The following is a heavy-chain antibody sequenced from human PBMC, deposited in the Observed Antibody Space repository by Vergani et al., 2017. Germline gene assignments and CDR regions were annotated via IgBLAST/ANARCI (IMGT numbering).Heavy chain of an antibody. Sequence: EVQLVESGGGLVQPGRSLRLSCTASGFTFGDYAMSWVRQAPGKGLEWVGFIRSKAYGGTTEYAASVKGRFTISRDDSKSIAYLQMNSLKTEDTAVYYCTRDLGSTMVRGGGYGMDVWGQGP. V-gene: IGHV3-49*04. CDR1: GFTFGDYA. CDR3: TRDLGSTMVRGGGYGMDV. J-gene: IGHJ6*02. CDR2: IRSKAYGGTT. D-gene: IGHD3-10*01.